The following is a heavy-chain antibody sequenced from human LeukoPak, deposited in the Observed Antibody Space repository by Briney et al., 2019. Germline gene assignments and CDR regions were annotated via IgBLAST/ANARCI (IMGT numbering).Heavy chain of an antibody. V-gene: IGHV3-66*01. Sequence: PGGSLRLSCAASGFTVSSNYMSWVRQAPGKGLEWVSVIYSGGSTYYADPVKGRFTISRDNSKNTLYLQMNSLRAEDTAVYYCARDPAYVWSGFHWFDPWGQGTLVTVSS. CDR1: GFTVSSNY. CDR2: IYSGGST. CDR3: ARDPAYVWSGFHWFDP. J-gene: IGHJ5*02. D-gene: IGHD3-3*01.